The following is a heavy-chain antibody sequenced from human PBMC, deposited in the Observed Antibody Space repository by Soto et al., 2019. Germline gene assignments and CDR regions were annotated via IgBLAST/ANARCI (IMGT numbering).Heavy chain of an antibody. J-gene: IGHJ6*02. CDR3: ATSPSIAAAGTDPLLYYYYYGMDV. CDR1: GFTFSSYG. CDR2: IWYDGSNK. D-gene: IGHD6-13*01. V-gene: IGHV3-33*01. Sequence: GGSLRLSCAASGFTFSSYGMHWVRQAPGKGLEWVAVIWYDGSNKYYADSVKGRFTISRDNSKNTLYLQMNSLRAEDTAVYYCATSPSIAAAGTDPLLYYYYYGMDVWGQGTTVTVSS.